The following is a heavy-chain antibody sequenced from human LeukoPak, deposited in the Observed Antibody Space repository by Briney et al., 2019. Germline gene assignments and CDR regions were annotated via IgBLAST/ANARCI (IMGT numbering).Heavy chain of an antibody. V-gene: IGHV3-23*01. CDR1: GFSFSTYA. J-gene: IGHJ6*02. Sequence: GGSLSLSCVGTGFSFSTYAMSWVRRAPGKGLEWVSLISNDGRRTYYADSVKGRFTISRDDSKTTVHLQMNSLRAEDTAVYYCVKDRGSIFGDVWGQGTTVTVSS. CDR2: ISNDGRRT. D-gene: IGHD3-3*01. CDR3: VKDRGSIFGDV.